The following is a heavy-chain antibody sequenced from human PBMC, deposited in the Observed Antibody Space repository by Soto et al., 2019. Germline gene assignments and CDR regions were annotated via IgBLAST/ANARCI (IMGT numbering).Heavy chain of an antibody. CDR3: ARVESRDGYNRYYFDY. V-gene: IGHV4-59*01. J-gene: IGHJ4*02. CDR2: IYYSGST. D-gene: IGHD5-12*01. CDR1: GGSISSYY. Sequence: PSETLSLTCTVSGGSISSYYWSWIRPPPGKGLEWIGYIYYSGSTNYNPSLKSRVTISVDTSKNQFSLKLSSVTAADTAVYYCARVESRDGYNRYYFDYWGQGTLVTVSS.